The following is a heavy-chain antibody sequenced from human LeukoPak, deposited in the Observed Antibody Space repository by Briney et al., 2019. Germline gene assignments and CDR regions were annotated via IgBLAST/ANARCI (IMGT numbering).Heavy chain of an antibody. CDR2: ISSSSSYI. V-gene: IGHV3-21*01. CDR3: ARDPRAMGYFDY. J-gene: IGHJ4*02. D-gene: IGHD5-18*01. CDR1: GFTFSSYS. Sequence: GGSLRLSCAASGFTFSSYSMNWVRQAPGKGLEWVSSISSSSSYIYYADSVKGRFTISRDNAKNSLYLQMNSLRAEDTAVYHCARDPRAMGYFDYWGQGTLVTVSS.